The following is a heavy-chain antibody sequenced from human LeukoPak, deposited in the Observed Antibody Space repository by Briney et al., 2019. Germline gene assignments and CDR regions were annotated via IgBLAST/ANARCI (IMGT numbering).Heavy chain of an antibody. CDR2: INPNSGGT. Sequence: GASVKVSCKASGYTFTGYYMHWVRQAPGQGLEWMGWINPNSGGTNYAQKFQGRVTMTRDTSISTAYMELSRLRSDDTAVYYCARRAYSSAWPYYYYYMDVWGKGTTVTVSS. D-gene: IGHD6-19*01. CDR1: GYTFTGYY. CDR3: ARRAYSSAWPYYYYYMDV. V-gene: IGHV1-2*02. J-gene: IGHJ6*03.